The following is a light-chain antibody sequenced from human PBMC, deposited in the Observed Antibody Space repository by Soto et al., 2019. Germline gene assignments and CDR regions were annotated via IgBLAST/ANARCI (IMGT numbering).Light chain of an antibody. Sequence: EIVMTPSPATLSVSPGERDTLSCRASQSVSSNLAWYQQKPGQAPRLLIYATSTRATGIPDRFSGSGSGTEFTLTISSLQSEDFAVYHCQQYDNKPPITFGQGTRLEIK. J-gene: IGKJ5*01. V-gene: IGKV3-15*01. CDR3: QQYDNKPPIT. CDR2: ATS. CDR1: QSVSSN.